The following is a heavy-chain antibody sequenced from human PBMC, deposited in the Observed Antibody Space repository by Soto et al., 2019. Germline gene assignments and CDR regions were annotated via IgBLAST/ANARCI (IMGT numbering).Heavy chain of an antibody. V-gene: IGHV4-59*01. Sequence: SETLSLTCTVSGGSISSYYWSWIRQPPGKGPEWIGYIYYSGSTNYNPSLKSRVTISVDTSKNQFSLKLSSVTAADTAVYYCARVSNYVAVGYYYYGMDVRGQGTTVTVSS. CDR3: ARVSNYVAVGYYYYGMDV. D-gene: IGHD1-7*01. J-gene: IGHJ6*02. CDR2: IYYSGST. CDR1: GGSISSYY.